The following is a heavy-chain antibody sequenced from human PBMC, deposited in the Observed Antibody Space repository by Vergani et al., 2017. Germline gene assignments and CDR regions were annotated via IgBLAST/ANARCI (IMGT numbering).Heavy chain of an antibody. CDR1: GFTFSSYA. CDR3: ANIAAPGPRGRGTGN. V-gene: IGHV3-64D*06. CDR2: ISTNGGTT. Sequence: EVQLVESGGGLVQPGGSLRLSCSTFGFTFSSYAMYWVRQAPGKGREFVSSISTNGGTTYYADSVKGRFTISRDNSESTLHLQMTSLRAEDTAVYYCANIAAPGPRGRGTGNWGQGTLVTVSS. D-gene: IGHD6-13*01. J-gene: IGHJ4*02.